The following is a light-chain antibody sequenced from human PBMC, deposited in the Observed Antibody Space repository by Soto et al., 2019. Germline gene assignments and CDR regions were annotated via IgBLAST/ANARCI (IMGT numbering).Light chain of an antibody. CDR3: QQSYRSPYT. Sequence: IQMTQSPSSLSASVGDSVTVTCRASQSINIYLDWYQQKPGKAPTLLIYGASSLQSGVPPRFTHGGARTDFTLTMSSLQPGVFASYCCQQSYRSPYTFGQGTNLQIK. CDR2: GAS. CDR1: QSINIY. J-gene: IGKJ2*01. V-gene: IGKV1-39*01.